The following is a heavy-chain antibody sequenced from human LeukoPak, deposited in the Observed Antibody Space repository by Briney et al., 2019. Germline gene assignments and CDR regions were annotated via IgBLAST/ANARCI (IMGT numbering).Heavy chain of an antibody. CDR3: ATVGIYYGSGSYRH. Sequence: ASVKVSRKVSGYTLTELSMHWVRQAPGKGLEWMGGFDPEDGETIYAQKFQGRVTMTEDTSTDTAYMELSSLRSEDTAVYYCATVGIYYGSGSYRHWGQGTLVTVSS. CDR2: FDPEDGET. V-gene: IGHV1-24*01. D-gene: IGHD3-10*01. J-gene: IGHJ4*02. CDR1: GYTLTELS.